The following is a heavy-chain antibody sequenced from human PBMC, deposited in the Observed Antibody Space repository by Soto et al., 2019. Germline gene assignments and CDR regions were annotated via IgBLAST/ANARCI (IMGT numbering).Heavy chain of an antibody. Sequence: QITLKESGPTLVKPTQTLTLTCTFSGFSLSTSGVGVGWIRQPPGQALEWLALIYWDDDKRYSPSLKSRLTITKDTSKIQVVLTMTNMDPVDTATYYCAHVYGGYDNFDYWGQGTLVTVSS. CDR3: AHVYGGYDNFDY. CDR1: GFSLSTSGVG. V-gene: IGHV2-5*02. D-gene: IGHD5-12*01. CDR2: IYWDDDK. J-gene: IGHJ4*02.